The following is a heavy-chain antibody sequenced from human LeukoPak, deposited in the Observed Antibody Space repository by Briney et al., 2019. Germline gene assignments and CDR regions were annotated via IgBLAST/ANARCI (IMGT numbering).Heavy chain of an antibody. CDR2: ISYTGST. V-gene: IGHV4-59*08. CDR3: ARAVTGTSLVDF. Sequence: PSETLSLTYTISGGSIGGDHWSWIRQAPGEGLEWIGYISYTGSTSYNPSLRSRVTISLNTPENQFSLRLTSVTAADTAVYYCARAVTGTSLVDFWGQGTLVAVSS. J-gene: IGHJ4*02. CDR1: GGSIGGDH. D-gene: IGHD6-19*01.